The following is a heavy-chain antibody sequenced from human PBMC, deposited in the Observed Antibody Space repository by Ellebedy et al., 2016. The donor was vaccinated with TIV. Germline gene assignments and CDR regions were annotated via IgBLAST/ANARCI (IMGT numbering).Heavy chain of an antibody. Sequence: PGGSLRLSCAASAFTFSSYGMHWVRQAPGKGLEWVAVISSDGTNKFYADSVKGRFTISRDNSKNTLYLQMNSLRAEDTAVYYCAKDWVGEVYRINEAFDIWGLGTMVTVSS. V-gene: IGHV3-30*18. CDR2: ISSDGTNK. J-gene: IGHJ3*02. CDR1: AFTFSSYG. CDR3: AKDWVGEVYRINEAFDI. D-gene: IGHD3-16*01.